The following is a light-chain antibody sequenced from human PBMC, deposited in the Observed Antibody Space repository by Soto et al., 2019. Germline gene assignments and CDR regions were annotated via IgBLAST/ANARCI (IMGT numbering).Light chain of an antibody. J-gene: IGKJ3*01. CDR2: WAS. CDR3: QQYYSTPLT. CDR1: QSVLYSSNNKNY. Sequence: DIVMTQSPDSLAVSLGERATINCKSSQSVLYSSNNKNYLAWYQQKPGQPPKLLIYWASTRESGVPDRFSGSGSGTDFTLTISSLQAEDVGVYYCQQYYSTPLTLAPGTNVDIK. V-gene: IGKV4-1*01.